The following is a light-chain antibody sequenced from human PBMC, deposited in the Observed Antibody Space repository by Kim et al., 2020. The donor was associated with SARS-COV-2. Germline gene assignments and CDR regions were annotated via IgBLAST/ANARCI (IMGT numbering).Light chain of an antibody. CDR1: SSNIGSNN. V-gene: IGLV1-47*02. Sequence: ELTQPPSASGTPGQRVTISCSGSSSNIGSNNVVWYQQLPGAAPNLLIYSNNQRPSGIPDRFSGSKSGTSASLAISGLRSEDEADYYCAAWDDSLSGQVFGGGTQLTVL. J-gene: IGLJ3*02. CDR2: SNN. CDR3: AAWDDSLSGQV.